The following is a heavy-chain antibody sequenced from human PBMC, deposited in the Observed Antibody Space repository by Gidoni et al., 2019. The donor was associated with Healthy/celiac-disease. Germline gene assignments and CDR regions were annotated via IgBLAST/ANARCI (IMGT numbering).Heavy chain of an antibody. Sequence: ADSVKGRFTNSRDNAKNSLYLQMNSLRAEDTAVYYCARDILDSGSYSHYWYFDLWGRGTLVTVSS. V-gene: IGHV3-11*01. CDR3: ARDILDSGSYSHYWYFDL. D-gene: IGHD1-26*01. J-gene: IGHJ2*01.